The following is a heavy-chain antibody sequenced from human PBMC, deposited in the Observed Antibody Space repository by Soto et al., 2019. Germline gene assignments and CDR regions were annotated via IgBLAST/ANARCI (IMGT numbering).Heavy chain of an antibody. D-gene: IGHD2-2*01. J-gene: IGHJ6*02. CDR1: GYSFTSYA. CDR2: INAGNGNT. V-gene: IGHV1-3*01. CDR3: ARGVENIVVVLDVFGYYGMDV. Sequence: GASVKVSCKASGYSFTSYAIYWVRQAPGQRLEWMGWINAGNGNTKYSQKLQGRVTFTGDTSASTAHMELSSLRSEDTAVYFCARGVENIVVVLDVFGYYGMDVWGQGTTGTVSS.